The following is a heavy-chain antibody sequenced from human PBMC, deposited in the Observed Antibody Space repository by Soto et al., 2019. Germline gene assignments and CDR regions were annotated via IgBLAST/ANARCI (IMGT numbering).Heavy chain of an antibody. J-gene: IGHJ5*02. CDR1: GYTFTSYY. CDR3: ARSITGTTLITWFDP. D-gene: IGHD1-7*01. CDR2: INPSGGST. Sequence: ASVKVSCKASGYTFTSYYMHWVRQASGQGLEWMGIINPSGGSTSYAQKFQGRVTMTRDTSTSTVYMELSSLRSEDTAVYYCARSITGTTLITWFDPWGQGTLVTVSS. V-gene: IGHV1-46*01.